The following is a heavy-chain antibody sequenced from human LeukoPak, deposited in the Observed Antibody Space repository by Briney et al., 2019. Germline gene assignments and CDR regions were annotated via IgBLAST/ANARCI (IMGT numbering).Heavy chain of an antibody. V-gene: IGHV1-46*01. CDR1: GYTFTSYY. Sequence: ASAKVSCKASGYTFTSYYMHWVRQAPGQGLEWMGIINPSGGSTSYAQKFQGRVTMTRDTSTSTVYMELSSLRSEDTAVYYCASVRSGYGYYFDYWGQGTLVTVSS. CDR2: INPSGGST. CDR3: ASVRSGYGYYFDY. J-gene: IGHJ4*02. D-gene: IGHD3-22*01.